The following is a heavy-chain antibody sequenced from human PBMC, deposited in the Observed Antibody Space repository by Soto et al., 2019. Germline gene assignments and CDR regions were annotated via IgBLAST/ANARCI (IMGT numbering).Heavy chain of an antibody. D-gene: IGHD2-15*01. CDR1: GGTFSSYA. J-gene: IGHJ5*02. Sequence: SVKVSCKASGGTFSSYAISWVRQAPGQGLEWMGGIIPIFSTANYAQKFQGRVTITADESTSTAYMEVSSLRSEDTAVYYCARDYXSGGSCYYGSYWFDPWGQGTLVTVSS. CDR3: ARDYXSGGSCYYGSYWFDP. CDR2: IIPIFSTA. V-gene: IGHV1-69*13.